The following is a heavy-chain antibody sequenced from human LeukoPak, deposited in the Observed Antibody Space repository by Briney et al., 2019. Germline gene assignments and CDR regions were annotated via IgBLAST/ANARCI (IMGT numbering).Heavy chain of an antibody. J-gene: IGHJ4*02. Sequence: GESLKISCMGSGYSFTSYWIGWVGQMPGRGLEWMGVIYPGDSDTRYSPSFQGQVTISADKSISTAYLQWSSLKASDTAMYYCASSYAYCGGDCYPGYWGQGTLVTVSS. CDR2: IYPGDSDT. V-gene: IGHV5-51*01. CDR3: ASSYAYCGGDCYPGY. D-gene: IGHD2-21*02. CDR1: GYSFTSYW.